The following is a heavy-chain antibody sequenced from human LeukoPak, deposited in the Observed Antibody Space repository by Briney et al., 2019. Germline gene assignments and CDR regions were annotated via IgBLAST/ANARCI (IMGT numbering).Heavy chain of an antibody. Sequence: SETLSLTCTVSGGSISSYYWSWIRQPPGTGLGWIGYMYYRGNTNYDPSLKSRVTISIDTPNNQFSLKLSSVTAADTAVYYCATGVHGIAAAGDYYFDYWGQGTQVTVSS. CDR2: MYYRGNT. D-gene: IGHD6-13*01. CDR1: GGSISSYY. J-gene: IGHJ4*02. V-gene: IGHV4-59*01. CDR3: ATGVHGIAAAGDYYFDY.